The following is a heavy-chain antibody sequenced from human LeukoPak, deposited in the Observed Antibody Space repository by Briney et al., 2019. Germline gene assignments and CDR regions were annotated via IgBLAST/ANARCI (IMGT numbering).Heavy chain of an antibody. CDR1: GFTFSSYS. CDR2: ISSSSSYI. J-gene: IGHJ4*02. V-gene: IGHV3-21*01. CDR3: ARAPGGYSSGWYGY. Sequence: GGSLRLSCAASGFTFSSYSMNWVRQAPGKGLEWVSSISSSSSYIYYADSVKGRFTISRDNAKNSLYLQMNSLRAEDTAVYYCARAPGGYSSGWYGYWGQGTLVTVSS. D-gene: IGHD6-19*01.